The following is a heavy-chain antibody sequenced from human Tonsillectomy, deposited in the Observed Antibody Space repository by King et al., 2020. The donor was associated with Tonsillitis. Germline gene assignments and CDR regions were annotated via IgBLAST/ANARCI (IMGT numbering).Heavy chain of an antibody. Sequence: VQLVESGGGLVQPGGSLRLSCAASGFTFSRYWMHWVRQAPGKGLVWVSRINSDGSSTNYADSVKGRFIISRDNAENTLYLQMNSLRAEDTAVYYFAIVPYYYYSIGYQPRDTCFDPWGQGTLVTVS. CDR3: AIVPYYYYSIGYQPRDTCFDP. CDR1: GFTFSRYW. CDR2: INSDGSST. D-gene: IGHD3-22*01. J-gene: IGHJ5*02. V-gene: IGHV3-74*01.